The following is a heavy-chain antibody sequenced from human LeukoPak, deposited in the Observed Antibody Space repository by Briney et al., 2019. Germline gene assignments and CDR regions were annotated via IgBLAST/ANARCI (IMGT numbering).Heavy chain of an antibody. CDR3: AKSHEGYFDF. CDR2: ISSSSTYI. Sequence: GGSLRLSCAASGFTFSSYSMNWVRQAPGKGLEWVSSISSSSTYIYYTDSVKGRFTISRDNPKSSLYLQMSSLGAEDTAVYFCAKSHEGYFDFWGQGTLVTVSS. CDR1: GFTFSSYS. V-gene: IGHV3-21*01. J-gene: IGHJ4*02.